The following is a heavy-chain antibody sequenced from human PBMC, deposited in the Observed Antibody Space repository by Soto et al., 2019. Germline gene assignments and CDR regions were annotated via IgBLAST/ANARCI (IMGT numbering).Heavy chain of an antibody. V-gene: IGHV4-34*01. CDR3: ARGPPVLTGYYRGGYFDY. Sequence: SETLSLTCAVYGGSFSGYYWSWIRQPPGKGLEWIGEINHSGSTNYNPSLKSRVTISVDTSKNQFSLKLSSVTAADTAVYYCARGPPVLTGYYRGGYFDYWGQGTLVTVSS. J-gene: IGHJ4*02. CDR2: INHSGST. D-gene: IGHD3-9*01. CDR1: GGSFSGYY.